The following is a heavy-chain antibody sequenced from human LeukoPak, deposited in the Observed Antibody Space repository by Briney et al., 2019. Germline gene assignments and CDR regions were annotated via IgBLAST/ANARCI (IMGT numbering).Heavy chain of an antibody. J-gene: IGHJ5*02. CDR3: ARHGDSSGYSYNWFDP. D-gene: IGHD3-22*01. Sequence: GESLKISCKGSGYSFTNYWIGWVRQMPGKGLEWMGIIYPGDSDTRYSPSFQGQVTISADKSISTAYLQWSSLKASDTAVYYCARHGDSSGYSYNWFDPWGQGTLVTVSS. V-gene: IGHV5-51*01. CDR1: GYSFTNYW. CDR2: IYPGDSDT.